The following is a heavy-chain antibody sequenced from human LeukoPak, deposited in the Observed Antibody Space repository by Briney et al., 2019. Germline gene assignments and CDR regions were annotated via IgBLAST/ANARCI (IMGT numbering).Heavy chain of an antibody. CDR2: ISGSGGST. D-gene: IGHD6-13*01. CDR1: GFTFSSYA. J-gene: IGHJ6*03. Sequence: GGSLRLSCAASGFTFSSYAMSWVRQAPGKGLEWVSAISGSGGSTYYADSAKGRFTISRDNSKNTLYLQMNSLRAEDTAVYYCAKDHGAAAGSSRVRYYYYYMDVWGKGTTVTVSS. V-gene: IGHV3-23*01. CDR3: AKDHGAAAGSSRVRYYYYYMDV.